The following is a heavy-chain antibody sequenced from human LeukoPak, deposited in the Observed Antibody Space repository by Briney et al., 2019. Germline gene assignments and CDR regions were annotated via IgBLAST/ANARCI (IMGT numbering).Heavy chain of an antibody. J-gene: IGHJ5*02. Sequence: PSETLSLTCTVSGGSISSYYWSWIRQPPGKGLEWIGYIYYSGSTYYNPSLKSRVTISVDTSKNQFSLKLSSVTAADTAVYYCARLLSRTYWFDPWGQGTLVTVSS. CDR3: ARLLSRTYWFDP. CDR2: IYYSGST. V-gene: IGHV4-59*08. D-gene: IGHD3-3*02. CDR1: GGSISSYY.